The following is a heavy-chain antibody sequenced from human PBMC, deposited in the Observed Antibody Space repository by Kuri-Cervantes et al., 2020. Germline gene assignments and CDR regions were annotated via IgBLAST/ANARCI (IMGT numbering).Heavy chain of an antibody. CDR3: AKEGDVLRNFDYSYFFDY. V-gene: IGHV3-9*01. CDR1: GFTFKDYA. D-gene: IGHD3-9*01. Sequence: GGSLRLSCAASGFTFKDYAMHWVRQPPGEGLEWVSGISHNSDDIDYADSVAGRFTISRDNAKNFLYLQMNNLRDDDTALYYCAKEGDVLRNFDYSYFFDYWGQGTLVTVSS. CDR2: ISHNSDDI. J-gene: IGHJ4*02.